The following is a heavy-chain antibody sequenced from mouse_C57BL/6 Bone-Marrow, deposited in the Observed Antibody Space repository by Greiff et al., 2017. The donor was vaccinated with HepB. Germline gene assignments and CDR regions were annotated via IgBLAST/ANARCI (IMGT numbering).Heavy chain of an antibody. J-gene: IGHJ3*01. CDR3: ARGAPLARPFAY. V-gene: IGHV5-6*01. Sequence: EVHLVESGGDLVKPGGSLKLSCAASGFTFSSYGMSWVRQTPDKRLEWVATISSGGSYTYYPDNVKGRFTISRDNAKNNLYLQMSHLTSEDTAIYYCARGAPLARPFAYWGQGTLVTVSA. D-gene: IGHD6-1*01. CDR1: GFTFSSYG. CDR2: ISSGGSYT.